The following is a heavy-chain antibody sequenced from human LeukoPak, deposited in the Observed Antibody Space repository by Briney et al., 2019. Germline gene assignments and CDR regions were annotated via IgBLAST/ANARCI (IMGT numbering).Heavy chain of an antibody. CDR2: LGSKAAGGTT. Sequence: GGSLRLSCVASEFTLSSAWVSWVRQAPGKGLEWVGRLGSKAAGGTTDYAAPVKDRFTISRHDSKNTLYLQMNSLKTEDTAFYYCTAGAYCGQGTLVTVSS. J-gene: IGHJ4*02. CDR1: EFTLSSAW. CDR3: TAGAY. V-gene: IGHV3-15*04.